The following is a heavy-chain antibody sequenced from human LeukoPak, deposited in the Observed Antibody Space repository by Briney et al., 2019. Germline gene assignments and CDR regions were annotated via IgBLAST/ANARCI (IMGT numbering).Heavy chain of an antibody. J-gene: IGHJ4*02. Sequence: PGGSLRLSCAASGFTFSSYGMHWVRQAPGKGLEWVAVISYDGSNKYYADSVKGRFTISRDNSKNTLYLQMNSLRAEDTAVYYCARGLWLRRFDYWGQGTLVTVSS. CDR3: ARGLWLRRFDY. CDR1: GFTFSSYG. V-gene: IGHV3-30*19. D-gene: IGHD5-12*01. CDR2: ISYDGSNK.